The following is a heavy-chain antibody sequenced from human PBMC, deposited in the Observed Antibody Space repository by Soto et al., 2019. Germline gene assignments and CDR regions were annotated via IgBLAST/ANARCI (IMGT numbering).Heavy chain of an antibody. CDR3: ATHYDSSGYYRIFDY. J-gene: IGHJ4*02. V-gene: IGHV1-24*01. CDR1: GYTLTELS. D-gene: IGHD3-22*01. Sequence: ASVKVSCKVSGYTLTELSMHWVRQAPGKGLEWMGGFDPEDGETIYAQKFQGRVTMTEDTSTDTAYMELSSLRSEDTAVYYCATHYDSSGYYRIFDYWGQGTLVTVPS. CDR2: FDPEDGET.